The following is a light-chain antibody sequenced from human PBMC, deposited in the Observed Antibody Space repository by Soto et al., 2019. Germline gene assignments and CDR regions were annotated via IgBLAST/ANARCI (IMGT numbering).Light chain of an antibody. CDR1: QSVSNNY. CDR3: QQYGSSPPIT. V-gene: IGKV3-20*01. Sequence: EIVLTQSPGTLSLSPGERATLSCRASQSVSNNYLAWYQQKPGQAPRLLIYGASSRATGIPDRFTGIGSGTDFTLTIARLEPADYAVYYCQQYGSSPPITFGQGTRLDIK. J-gene: IGKJ5*01. CDR2: GAS.